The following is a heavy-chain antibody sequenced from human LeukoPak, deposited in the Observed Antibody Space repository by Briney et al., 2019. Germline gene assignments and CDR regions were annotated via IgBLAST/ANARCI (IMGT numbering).Heavy chain of an antibody. CDR2: INHSGST. CDR1: GGSFSGYY. J-gene: IGHJ6*02. Sequence: PSETLSLTCAVYGGSFSGYYWSWIRQPPGKGLEWIGEINHSGSTNYNPSLLSRVTISVDKSKNQFSLEMRSVTAADTAVYYCARDVTRQVMDVWGQGTTVTVSS. V-gene: IGHV4-34*01. D-gene: IGHD2-15*01. CDR3: ARDVTRQVMDV.